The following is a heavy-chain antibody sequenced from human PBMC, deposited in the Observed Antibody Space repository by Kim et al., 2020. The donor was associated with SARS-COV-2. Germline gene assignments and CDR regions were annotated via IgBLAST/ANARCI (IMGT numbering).Heavy chain of an antibody. CDR3: AKDREIAAAATGFHH. CDR1: GFTFSSYA. D-gene: IGHD6-13*01. CDR2: VSYDGTNK. J-gene: IGHJ4*02. V-gene: IGHV3-30*18. Sequence: GGSLRLSCAASGFTFSSYAMHWVRQAPGKELEWVAVVSYDGTNKYYADSVKGRFTLSRDNSKNTLYLRMSSLRAEDTAVYYCAKDREIAAAATGFHHWGQGTLVTVSS.